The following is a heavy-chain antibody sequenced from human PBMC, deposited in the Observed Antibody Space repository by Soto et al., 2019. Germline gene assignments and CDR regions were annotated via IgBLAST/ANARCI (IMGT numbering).Heavy chain of an antibody. CDR1: GGSISSGGYY. J-gene: IGHJ4*02. D-gene: IGHD6-6*01. CDR2: IYYSGST. CDR3: ARERIAARPATDY. Sequence: PSETLSLTCTVSGGSISSGGYYWSWIRQHPGKGLEWIGYIYYSGSTYYNPSLKSRVTISVDTSKNQFSLKLSSVTAADTAVYYCARERIAARPATDYWGQGTLVTVSS. V-gene: IGHV4-31*03.